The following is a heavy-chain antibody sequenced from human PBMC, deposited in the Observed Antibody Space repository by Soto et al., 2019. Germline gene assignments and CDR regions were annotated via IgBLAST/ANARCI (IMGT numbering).Heavy chain of an antibody. D-gene: IGHD6-13*01. CDR1: GYSFINFY. V-gene: IGHV1-8*02. Sequence: ASVNVSCKASGYSFINFYISWVRQAAGQGPECLGWMNPGSGKTGYTSKFQGRVAMTRDASTATSHLDLTSLTSDDTAVYYCARMASAGTLNWFDPWGPGTLVTFSS. CDR2: MNPGSGKT. CDR3: ARMASAGTLNWFDP. J-gene: IGHJ5*02.